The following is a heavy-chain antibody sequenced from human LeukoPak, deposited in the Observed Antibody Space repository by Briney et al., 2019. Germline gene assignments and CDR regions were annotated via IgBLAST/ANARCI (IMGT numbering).Heavy chain of an antibody. CDR1: GFTFSSYP. D-gene: IGHD6-13*01. V-gene: IGHV3-23*01. Sequence: GGSLRLSCVASGFTFSSYPMSWVRQAPGKGLVWVSGISISGGSTFYADSVKGRFTISRDNSKNTLCLQMNSLRAEDTAVYYCAKDLYSSSWWGQGTLVTVSS. J-gene: IGHJ4*02. CDR2: ISISGGST. CDR3: AKDLYSSSW.